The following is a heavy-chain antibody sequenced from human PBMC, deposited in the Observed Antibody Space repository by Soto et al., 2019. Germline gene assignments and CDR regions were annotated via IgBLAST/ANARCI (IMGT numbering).Heavy chain of an antibody. D-gene: IGHD2-2*01. Sequence: QVQLVQSGAEVKKPGASVKVSCKASGYTFTSYYMHWVRQAPGQGLEWMGIINPSGGSTSNAQKCQGRVTMTGDTSTSTVYMELSSLISEDTAVYYCAINPTDIVLVPAAISWSWFDPWGQGTLVTVSS. V-gene: IGHV1-46*01. CDR2: INPSGGST. CDR1: GYTFTSYY. J-gene: IGHJ5*02. CDR3: AINPTDIVLVPAAISWSWFDP.